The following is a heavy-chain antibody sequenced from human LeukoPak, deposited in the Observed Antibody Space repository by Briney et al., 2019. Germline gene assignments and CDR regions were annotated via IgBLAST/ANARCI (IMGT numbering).Heavy chain of an antibody. D-gene: IGHD2-15*01. CDR3: ARDYCSGGSCPDYYYYGMDL. CDR2: TYYRSKWYN. J-gene: IGHJ6*02. CDR1: GDSVSSNSAA. V-gene: IGHV6-1*01. Sequence: SQTLSLTCAISGDSVSSNSAAWNWIRQSPSRGLEWLGRTYYRSKWYNDYAVSVKSRITINPDTSKNQFSLQLNSVTPEDTAVYYCARDYCSGGSCPDYYYYGMDLWGQGTTVTVSS.